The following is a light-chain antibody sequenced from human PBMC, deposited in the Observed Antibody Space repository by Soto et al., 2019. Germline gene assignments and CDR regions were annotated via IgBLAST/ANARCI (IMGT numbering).Light chain of an antibody. J-gene: IGLJ3*02. V-gene: IGLV2-11*01. Sequence: QSVLTQPRSVSGSPGQSVTISCTGTSSDVGGYNYVSWYQQHPGKAPKLMIYDVSKRPPGVPDRFSGSKSGNTASLTISGLQGEDEADYYCCSYAGSYTWVFGGGTKLTVL. CDR2: DVS. CDR1: SSDVGGYNY. CDR3: CSYAGSYTWV.